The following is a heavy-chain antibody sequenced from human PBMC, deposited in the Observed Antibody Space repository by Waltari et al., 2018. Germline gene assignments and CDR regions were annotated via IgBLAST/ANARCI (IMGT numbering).Heavy chain of an antibody. CDR2: IYYSGST. CDR1: GGSLRSSSYY. D-gene: IGHD6-19*01. Sequence: QLQLQESGPGLVKPSETLSLTCTVSGGSLRSSSYYWGWIRQPPGKGLEWIGSIYYSGSTYYNPSLKSRVTISVDTSKNQFSLKLSSVTAADTAVYYCATGQRVAGTGYWGQGTLVTVSS. CDR3: ATGQRVAGTGY. J-gene: IGHJ4*02. V-gene: IGHV4-39*07.